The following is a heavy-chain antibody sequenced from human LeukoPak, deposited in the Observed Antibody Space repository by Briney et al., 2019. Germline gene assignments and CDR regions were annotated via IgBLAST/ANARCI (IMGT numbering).Heavy chain of an antibody. Sequence: GGSLRLSCAASGFTFSTYWMHWVRQAPGKGLEWVSYISSSRSDTKYADSVKGRFTISRDNAKNSLYLQMNSLRAEDAAVYYCARDRLREVGATPYFAYWGQGTLVTVSS. CDR2: ISSSRSDT. CDR3: ARDRLREVGATPYFAY. D-gene: IGHD1-26*01. V-gene: IGHV3-11*05. CDR1: GFTFSTYW. J-gene: IGHJ4*02.